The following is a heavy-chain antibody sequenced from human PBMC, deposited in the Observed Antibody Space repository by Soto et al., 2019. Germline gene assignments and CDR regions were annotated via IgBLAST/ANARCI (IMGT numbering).Heavy chain of an antibody. Sequence: GASVKVSCKASGYTFTSYYMHWVRQAPGQGLERMGIINPSGGSTSYAQKFQGRVTMTRDTSTSTVYMELSSLRSEDTAVYYCARRGVVVVPAANHYYYYYYMDVWGKGTTVTVSS. CDR1: GYTFTSYY. V-gene: IGHV1-46*03. D-gene: IGHD2-2*01. CDR3: ARRGVVVVPAANHYYYYYYMDV. J-gene: IGHJ6*03. CDR2: INPSGGST.